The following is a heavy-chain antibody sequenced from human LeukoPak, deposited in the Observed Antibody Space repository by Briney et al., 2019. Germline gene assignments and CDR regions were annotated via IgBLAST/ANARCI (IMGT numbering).Heavy chain of an antibody. D-gene: IGHD3-3*01. CDR3: ARLKTYYDFWSGYYPYYFDY. J-gene: IGHJ4*02. V-gene: IGHV4-59*01. CDR2: IYYSGST. Sequence: SETLSLTCTVSGGSISSYYWSWIRQPPGKGLEWIGYIYYSGSTNYNPSLKSRVTISVDTSKNQFSLKLSSVTAADTAVYYCARLKTYYDFWSGYYPYYFDYWGQGTLVTVSS. CDR1: GGSISSYY.